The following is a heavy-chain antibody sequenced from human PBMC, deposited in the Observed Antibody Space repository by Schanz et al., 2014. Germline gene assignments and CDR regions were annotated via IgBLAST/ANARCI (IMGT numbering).Heavy chain of an antibody. D-gene: IGHD4-17*01. J-gene: IGHJ4*02. CDR3: VRDTDYHFDY. V-gene: IGHV3-74*01. CDR2: TSHDGSSK. Sequence: EVQLVESGGGLVQPGGSLRLSCAASGFTFGDSWMHWVRQALGKVLVWASRTSHDGSSKTFADSVKGRFTISRDNANNPLYLQMTSLRAEYTAVYYCVRDTDYHFDYWGQGTLVTVSS. CDR1: GFTFGDSW.